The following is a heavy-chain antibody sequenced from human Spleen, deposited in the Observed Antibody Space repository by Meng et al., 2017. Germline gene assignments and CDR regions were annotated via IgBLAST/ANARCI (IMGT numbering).Heavy chain of an antibody. D-gene: IGHD4-17*01. V-gene: IGHV1-69*06. CDR3: ARVSDYGDYAGAFDI. CDR2: IIPIFGTA. J-gene: IGHJ3*02. CDR1: GGTFSSYA. Sequence: SVKVSCKASGGTFSSYAISWVRQAPGQGLEWMGGIIPIFGTANYAQKFQGRVTITADKSTSTAYMELSSLRSEDTAVYYCARVSDYGDYAGAFDIWGQGTMVTVSS.